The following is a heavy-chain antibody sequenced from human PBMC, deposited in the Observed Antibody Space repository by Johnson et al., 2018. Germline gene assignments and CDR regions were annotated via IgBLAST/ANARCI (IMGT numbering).Heavy chain of an antibody. V-gene: IGHV3-15*07. CDR2: IKSRPDGGTT. CDR1: GFTLTDAW. D-gene: IGHD1-14*01. CDR3: ATESYNNNWYNY. J-gene: IGHJ5*01. Sequence: VQLVQSGGGLVKPGGSLRLSCVASGFTLTDAWVNWVRQAPGKGLEWVGRIKSRPDGGTTDFAAPGKDRFIISRDDSKNTLSLGMTSLKIEDTAIYYCATESYNNNWYNYWGQGTLVTVSS.